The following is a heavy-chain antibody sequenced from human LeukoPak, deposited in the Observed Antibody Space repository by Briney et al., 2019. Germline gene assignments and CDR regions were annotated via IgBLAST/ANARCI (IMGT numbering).Heavy chain of an antibody. J-gene: IGHJ4*02. D-gene: IGHD1-26*01. CDR1: GGSISSGTYY. V-gene: IGHV4-39*07. CDR2: IYYSGST. CDR3: ARGPNIVGATKDDY. Sequence: KASETLSLTCIVSGGSISSGTYYWGWIRQPPGKGLEWIGSIYYSGSTYYNPSLKSRVTTSVDTSKNQFSLKLSFVTAADTAVYYCARGPNIVGATKDDYWGQGTLVTVSS.